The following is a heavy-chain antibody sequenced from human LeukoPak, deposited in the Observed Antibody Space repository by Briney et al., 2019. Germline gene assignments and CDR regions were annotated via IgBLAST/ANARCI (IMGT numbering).Heavy chain of an antibody. Sequence: ASETLSLTCAVSGDSIKSGYYWAWIRQPPGKGLEWIGSIDHSGSYYSTPSLRSRVTISLHSSKKHFSLELNSVTAADTAVYYCARGVSDSSGYRYYGGFYYSDFWGQGTLVTVSS. V-gene: IGHV4-38-2*01. CDR2: IDHSGSY. D-gene: IGHD3-22*01. J-gene: IGHJ4*02. CDR3: ARGVSDSSGYRYYGGFYYSDF. CDR1: GDSIKSGYY.